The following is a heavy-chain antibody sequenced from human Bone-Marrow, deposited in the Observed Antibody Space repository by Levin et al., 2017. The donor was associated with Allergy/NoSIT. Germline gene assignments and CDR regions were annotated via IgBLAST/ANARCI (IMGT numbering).Heavy chain of an antibody. CDR2: IRSKANTYAT. Sequence: PGESVKISCAASGFTFSGSAMHWVRQASGKGLEWVGRIRSKANTYATAYAASVKGRFTISRDDSKNTAFLQMNSLKTDDTAVYYCTRLWDFQVEYQIISLQDNWFDPWGQGTLVTVSS. CDR1: GFTFSGSA. J-gene: IGHJ5*02. CDR3: TRLWDFQVEYQIISLQDNWFDP. D-gene: IGHD2-2*01. V-gene: IGHV3-73*01.